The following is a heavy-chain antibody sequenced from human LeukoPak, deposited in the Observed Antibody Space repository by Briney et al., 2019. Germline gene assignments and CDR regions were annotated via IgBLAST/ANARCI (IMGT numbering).Heavy chain of an antibody. D-gene: IGHD3-22*01. CDR2: MNPNSGNI. CDR3: ARVTYYYDSSGYYRGFDY. V-gene: IGHV1-8*02. CDR1: GYTFTSYG. Sequence: ASVKVSCKASGYTFTSYGISWVRQATGQGLEWMGWMNPNSGNIGYAQKFQGRVTMTRNTSISTAYMELSSLRSEDTAVYYCARVTYYYDSSGYYRGFDYWGQGTLVTVSS. J-gene: IGHJ4*02.